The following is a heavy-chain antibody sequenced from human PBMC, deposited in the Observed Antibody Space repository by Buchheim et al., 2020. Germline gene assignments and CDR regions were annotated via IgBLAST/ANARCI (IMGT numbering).Heavy chain of an antibody. CDR2: IRSSTDGGTT. Sequence: EVQLVESGGDLVKPGESLRLSCAASEFTFTNAWMSWIRQAPGKGLEWVGRIRSSTDGGTTDYAVPVTGRFTISRDDSENTLYLQMNSLKTEDTAVYYCTTLMKSARLSSDYWGQGTL. V-gene: IGHV3-15*01. CDR3: TTLMKSARLSSDY. D-gene: IGHD6-6*01. J-gene: IGHJ4*02. CDR1: EFTFTNAW.